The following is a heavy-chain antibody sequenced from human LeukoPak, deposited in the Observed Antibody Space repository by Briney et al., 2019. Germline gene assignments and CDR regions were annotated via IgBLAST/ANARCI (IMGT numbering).Heavy chain of an antibody. V-gene: IGHV4-39*01. CDR1: GGSISSSSYY. CDR3: ARHPDGFGVDH. CDR2: IYCSGST. Sequence: SETLSLTCTVSGGSISSSSYYWGWIRQPPGKGLEWIGSIYCSGSTYYNPSLKSRVTISVDTSKNQFSLKLSSVTAADTAVYYCARHPDGFGVDHWGQGTLVTVSS. J-gene: IGHJ4*02. D-gene: IGHD3-3*01.